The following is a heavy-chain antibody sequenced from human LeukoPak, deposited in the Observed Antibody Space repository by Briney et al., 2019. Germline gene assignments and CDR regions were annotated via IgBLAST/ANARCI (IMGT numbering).Heavy chain of an antibody. CDR2: TYYSGST. J-gene: IGHJ6*02. D-gene: IGHD1-7*01. CDR1: GGSVSSGSYY. V-gene: IGHV4-61*01. CDR3: ARDGQLELGYYYYGMDV. Sequence: SETLSLTCTVSGGSVSSGSYYWSWIRQPPGKGLEWIGYTYYSGSTNYNPSLKSRVTISVDTSKNQFSLKLSSVTAADTAVYYCARDGQLELGYYYYGMDVWGQGTTVTVSS.